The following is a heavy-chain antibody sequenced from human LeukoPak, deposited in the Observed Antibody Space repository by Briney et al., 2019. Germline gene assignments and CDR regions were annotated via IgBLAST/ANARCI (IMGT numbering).Heavy chain of an antibody. Sequence: PSETLSLTCTVSGGSISTYYWSWIRQPPGKGLEWIGYVYYSGSTNYNPSLKSRVTISVDTSKNQFSLKLSSVTAADTAVYYCARGLISLTRTTVTTPHPLDYWGQGTLVTVSS. J-gene: IGHJ4*02. CDR2: VYYSGST. CDR3: ARGLISLTRTTVTTPHPLDY. D-gene: IGHD4-17*01. V-gene: IGHV4-59*12. CDR1: GGSISTYY.